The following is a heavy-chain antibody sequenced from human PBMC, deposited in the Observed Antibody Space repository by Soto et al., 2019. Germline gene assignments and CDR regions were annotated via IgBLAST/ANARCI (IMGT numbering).Heavy chain of an antibody. CDR3: VREGDYSDNNGYPLFDY. D-gene: IGHD3-22*01. J-gene: IGHJ4*02. V-gene: IGHV4-4*07. CDR1: GASMRNYY. CDR2: IFGSGET. Sequence: QVQLQESGPGLLKPSETLSLTCTVSGASMRNYYWSWIRQPAGKGLEWIGRIFGSGETYYNPSLKSRLILSVDLSKSQFSLELTSVTAADTAVYFCVREGDYSDNNGYPLFDYWGQGTLVTGSP.